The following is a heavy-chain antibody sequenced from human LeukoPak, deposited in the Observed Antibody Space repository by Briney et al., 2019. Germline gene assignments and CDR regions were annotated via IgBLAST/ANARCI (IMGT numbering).Heavy chain of an antibody. D-gene: IGHD3-16*01. CDR3: ATQRGSYLWGTDFDY. V-gene: IGHV1-2*02. CDR2: INPNSGDT. CDR1: GYTFTGYY. Sequence: GASVKVSCKASGYTFTGYYMHWVRQAPGQGLEWMGWINPNSGDTKYSQKFQGRVTMTRDPSISTAYMELSRLRSDDTAVYYCATQRGSYLWGTDFDYWGQGTLVTVSS. J-gene: IGHJ4*02.